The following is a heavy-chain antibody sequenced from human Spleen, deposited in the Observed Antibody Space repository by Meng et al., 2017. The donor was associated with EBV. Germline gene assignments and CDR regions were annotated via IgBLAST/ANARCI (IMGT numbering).Heavy chain of an antibody. CDR1: CYTVTDYG. D-gene: IGHD4-17*01. Sequence: QPVYAVVDVKTPCASVKFALQASCYTVTDYGITSVRQSPGQGLEWVGWISAYNGNTSDAQNLRGRVTLTTSTTTSTAYMKLRSLRSDDTAMYYCARDLDLYGDYVGYWGQGTLVTVSS. CDR2: ISAYNGNT. V-gene: IGHV1-18*01. J-gene: IGHJ4*02. CDR3: ARDLDLYGDYVGY.